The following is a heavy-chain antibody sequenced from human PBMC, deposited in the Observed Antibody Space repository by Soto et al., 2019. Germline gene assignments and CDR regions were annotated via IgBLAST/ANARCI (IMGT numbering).Heavy chain of an antibody. J-gene: IGHJ4*02. D-gene: IGHD3-3*01. CDR2: ISSSSSTI. V-gene: IGHV3-48*02. CDR3: ARDRTISGVVHYHFDY. Sequence: RRLSCAASGFTFSSYSMNWVRQAPGKGLEWVSYISSSSSTIYYADSVKGRFTISRDNAKNSLYLQMNSLRDEDTAVYYCARDRTISGVVHYHFDYWGQGTLVTVSS. CDR1: GFTFSSYS.